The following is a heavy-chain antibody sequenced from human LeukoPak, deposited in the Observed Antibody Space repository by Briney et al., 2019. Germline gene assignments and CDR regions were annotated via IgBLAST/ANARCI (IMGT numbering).Heavy chain of an antibody. CDR1: GYTFTSYA. CDR3: ATVGY. CDR2: FDPEDGET. J-gene: IGHJ4*02. V-gene: IGHV1-24*01. Sequence: ASVKVSCKASGYTFTSYAMNWVRQAPGKGLEWMGGFDPEDGETIYAQKFQGRVTMTEDTSTDTAYMELSSLRSEDTAVYYCATVGYWGQGTLVTVSS.